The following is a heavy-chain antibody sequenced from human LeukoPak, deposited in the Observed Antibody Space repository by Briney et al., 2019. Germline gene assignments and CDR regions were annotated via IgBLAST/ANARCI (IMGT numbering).Heavy chain of an antibody. CDR3: AREYSYGVSYYMDV. Sequence: SETLSLTCTVSGGSISSGDYYWSWIRQPPGKGLEWIGYIYYSGSTYYNPSLKSRVTISVDTSKNQFSLKLSSVTAADTAVYYCAREYSYGVSYYMDVWGKGTTVTVSS. J-gene: IGHJ6*03. V-gene: IGHV4-30-4*02. D-gene: IGHD5-18*01. CDR2: IYYSGST. CDR1: GGSISSGDYY.